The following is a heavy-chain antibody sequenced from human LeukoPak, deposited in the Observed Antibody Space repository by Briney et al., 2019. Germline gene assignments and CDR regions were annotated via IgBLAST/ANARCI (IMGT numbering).Heavy chain of an antibody. Sequence: SETLSLTCAVYGGSFSGYYWSWIRQPPGKGLEWIGEINHSGSTNYNPSLKSRVTISVDTSKNQFSLKLRSVTAADTAVYYCARRGHSSLNIWGQGTMVTVSS. J-gene: IGHJ3*02. CDR1: GGSFSGYY. CDR3: ARRGHSSLNI. CDR2: INHSGST. V-gene: IGHV4-34*01. D-gene: IGHD6-13*01.